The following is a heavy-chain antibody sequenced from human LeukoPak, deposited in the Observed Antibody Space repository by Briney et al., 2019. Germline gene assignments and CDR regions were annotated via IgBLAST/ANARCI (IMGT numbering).Heavy chain of an antibody. V-gene: IGHV1-69*13. CDR3: ARDVYDSSGYSPFYFDY. Sequence: ASVKVSCKASGGTFSSYAISWVRQAPGQGLEWMGGIIPIFGTANYAQKFQGRVTITADESTSTAYMELSSLRSEDTAVYYCARDVYDSSGYSPFYFDYWAREPWSPSPQ. CDR2: IIPIFGTA. J-gene: IGHJ4*02. CDR1: GGTFSSYA. D-gene: IGHD3-22*01.